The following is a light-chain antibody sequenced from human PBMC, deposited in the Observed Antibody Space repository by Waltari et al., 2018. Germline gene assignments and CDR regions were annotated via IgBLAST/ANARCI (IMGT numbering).Light chain of an antibody. CDR2: DVI. Sequence: QSALTQPASVSGSPGQSITISCTGSSSDVGGYNYVSWYQQHPGKAPKLMIYDVINRPSGVSNRCSGSKSGNTASLTISGLQAEDEADYYCSSYTSSSTQVFGTGTKVTVL. CDR1: SSDVGGYNY. CDR3: SSYTSSSTQV. J-gene: IGLJ1*01. V-gene: IGLV2-14*01.